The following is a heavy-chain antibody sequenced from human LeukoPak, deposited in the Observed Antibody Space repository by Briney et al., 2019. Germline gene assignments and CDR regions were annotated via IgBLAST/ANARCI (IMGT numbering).Heavy chain of an antibody. V-gene: IGHV4-39*01. D-gene: IGHD6-19*01. CDR2: IYYSGST. CDR3: VCGKYSSGWYAFY. CDR1: GGSISSSSYY. Sequence: KPSETLSLTCTVSGGSISSSSYYWGWIRQPPGKGLKWIGSIYYSGSTYYNPSLKSRVTISVDTSKNQFSLKLSSVTAADTAVYYCVCGKYSSGWYAFYWGQGTLVTVSS. J-gene: IGHJ4*02.